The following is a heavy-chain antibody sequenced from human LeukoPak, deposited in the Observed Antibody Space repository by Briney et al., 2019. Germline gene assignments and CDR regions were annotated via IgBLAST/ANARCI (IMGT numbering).Heavy chain of an antibody. CDR3: ARFLTTVTTVGIANYFDY. D-gene: IGHD4-17*01. J-gene: IGHJ4*02. CDR2: IYYSGSI. Sequence: PSETLSLTCTVSGGSISPYYWSWIRQPPGKGLEWIGYIYYSGSIKYNPSLKSRVTISVDTSKNQFSLKLSSVTAADTAIYYCARFLTTVTTVGIANYFDYWGQGTLVTVSS. CDR1: GGSISPYY. V-gene: IGHV4-59*08.